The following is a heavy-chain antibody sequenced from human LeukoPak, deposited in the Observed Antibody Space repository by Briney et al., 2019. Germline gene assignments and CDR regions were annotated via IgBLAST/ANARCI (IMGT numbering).Heavy chain of an antibody. CDR1: GFTFSSYA. D-gene: IGHD3-22*01. CDR2: IWYDGSNK. Sequence: PGGSLRLSCAASGFTFSSYAMHWVRQAPGKGLEWVAVIWYDGSNKYYADSVKGRFTISRDNSKNTLYLQMNSLRAEDTAVYYCARVLLPLYGMDVWGQGTTVTVSS. V-gene: IGHV3-33*08. CDR3: ARVLLPLYGMDV. J-gene: IGHJ6*02.